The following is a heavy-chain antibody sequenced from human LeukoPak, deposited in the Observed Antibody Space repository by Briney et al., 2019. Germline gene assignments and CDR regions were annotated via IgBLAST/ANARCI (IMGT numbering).Heavy chain of an antibody. V-gene: IGHV1-69*05. J-gene: IGHJ6*03. Sequence: SVKVSCKASGGTFTSYAISWVRQAPGQGLEWMGGIIPIFGTANYTKKFQGRVTITTDESTSTAYMELSSLRSEDTAVYYCARSPDPYCSSTSCYRGSRFYMDVWGKGTTVTVSS. CDR1: GGTFTSYA. D-gene: IGHD2-2*02. CDR2: IIPIFGTA. CDR3: ARSPDPYCSSTSCYRGSRFYMDV.